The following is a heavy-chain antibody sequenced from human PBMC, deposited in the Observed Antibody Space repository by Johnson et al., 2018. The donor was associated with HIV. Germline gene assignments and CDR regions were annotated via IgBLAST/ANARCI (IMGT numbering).Heavy chain of an antibody. Sequence: QVQLVESGGGVVQPGKSLKVSCAASGFTFSSYDMHWVRQPPGKGLEWVAGISYDGSKEYYVDSVKGRFTICRDNSKNTLYLQMNSLKVEDTAVYYCARDKGSWFDDAFDIWGQGTMVTVFS. D-gene: IGHD6-13*01. V-gene: IGHV3-30*03. CDR3: ARDKGSWFDDAFDI. CDR1: GFTFSSYD. J-gene: IGHJ3*02. CDR2: ISYDGSKE.